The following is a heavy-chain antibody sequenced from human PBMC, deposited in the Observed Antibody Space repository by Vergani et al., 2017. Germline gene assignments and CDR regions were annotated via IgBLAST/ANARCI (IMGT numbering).Heavy chain of an antibody. CDR1: DSSIMTNPY. CDR3: ARHRGSGGFFPSSYFYGMDV. J-gene: IGHJ6*02. D-gene: IGHD3-10*01. Sequence: QVQLQESGPGLVKPSETLTLTCDVSDSSIMTNPYWGWFRQSPGKGLEWIGCIHHSGDTHYNSSLKSRVSISIVSSSKFSLSLPSVPAADTAIYYCARHRGSGGFFPSSYFYGMDVWGHGTTVTVSS. CDR2: IHHSGDT. V-gene: IGHV4-38-2*01.